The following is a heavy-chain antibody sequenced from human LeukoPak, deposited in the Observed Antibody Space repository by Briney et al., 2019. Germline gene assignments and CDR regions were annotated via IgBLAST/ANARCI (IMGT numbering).Heavy chain of an antibody. V-gene: IGHV3-21*01. CDR2: ISSSGSYI. CDR3: ASSPVYSYGHPYYFDY. D-gene: IGHD5-18*01. Sequence: PGGSLRLSCAASGFTFSSYSMSWVRQAPGKGLEWVSCISSSGSYIYYADSVKGRFTISRDNAKNSLFLQMNTLRAEDTAVYYCASSPVYSYGHPYYFDYWGQGTLVTVSS. J-gene: IGHJ4*02. CDR1: GFTFSSYS.